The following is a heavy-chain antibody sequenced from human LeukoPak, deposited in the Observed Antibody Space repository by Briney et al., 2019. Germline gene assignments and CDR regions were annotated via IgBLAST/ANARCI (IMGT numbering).Heavy chain of an antibody. CDR2: IKQDGSEK. Sequence: PGGSLRLSCAASGFTFSSYWMSWVRQAPGKGLEWVANIKQDGSEKYYVDSVEGRFTISRDNAKNSLYLQMNSLRAEDTAVYYCARISSYIVVVPAARPYYMDVRGKGTTVTVSS. D-gene: IGHD2-2*01. J-gene: IGHJ6*03. V-gene: IGHV3-7*01. CDR1: GFTFSSYW. CDR3: ARISSYIVVVPAARPYYMDV.